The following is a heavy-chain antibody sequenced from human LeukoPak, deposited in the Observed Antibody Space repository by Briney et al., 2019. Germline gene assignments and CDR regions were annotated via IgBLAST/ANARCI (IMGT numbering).Heavy chain of an antibody. D-gene: IGHD5-18*01. CDR3: ARAQGGYSYGQGIDY. V-gene: IGHV3-48*03. J-gene: IGHJ4*02. CDR2: ISSSGSTI. CDR1: GFTFSSYE. Sequence: PGGSLRLSCAASGFTFSSYEMNWVRQAPGKGLEWVSYISSSGSTIYYADSVKGRFTISRDNAKNSLYLQMNSLRAEDTAVYYCARAQGGYSYGQGIDYWGQGTLVTVSS.